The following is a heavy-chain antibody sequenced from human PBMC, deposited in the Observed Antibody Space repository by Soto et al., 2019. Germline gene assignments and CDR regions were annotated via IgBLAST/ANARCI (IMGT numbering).Heavy chain of an antibody. CDR1: GFTVSSNY. CDR3: AKGGGGGSDFGY. Sequence: EVQLVDSGGGLIQPGGSLRLSCAASGFTVSSNYMSWVRQAPGKGLECVSGIYTGGSTYYADSVKGRFTISRDNSKNTVYLQMTSLRAEETAVNSCAKGGGGGSDFGYWGKGTLVTVSS. J-gene: IGHJ4*02. D-gene: IGHD5-12*01. V-gene: IGHV3-53*01. CDR2: IYTGGST.